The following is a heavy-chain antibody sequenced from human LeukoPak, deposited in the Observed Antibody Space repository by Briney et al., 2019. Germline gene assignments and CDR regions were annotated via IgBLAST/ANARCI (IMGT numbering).Heavy chain of an antibody. J-gene: IGHJ4*02. CDR3: ARGYRIQLWLPPPGY. CDR2: XXPSGGXT. CDR1: GYTFTSYY. D-gene: IGHD5-18*01. Sequence: ASVKXSCKASGYTFTSYYMXXXXXXPGQGLXXXXXXXPSGGXTSYAQKFXGXXXXXXDTSTSTVYMELSSLRSEDTAVYYCARGYRIQLWLPPPGYWGQGTLVTVSS. V-gene: IGHV1-46*01.